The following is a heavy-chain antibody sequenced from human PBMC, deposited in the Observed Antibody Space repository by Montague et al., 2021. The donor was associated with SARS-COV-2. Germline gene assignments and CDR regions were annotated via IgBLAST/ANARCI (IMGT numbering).Heavy chain of an antibody. D-gene: IGHD3-10*01. V-gene: IGHV2-70*12. CDR1: GFSPSTGGMG. CDR2: IDWDDDE. J-gene: IGHJ5*02. Sequence: PALMKPTQTLTLTCTFSGFSPSTGGMGVSWFRQPPEKALEWLARIDWDDDEYYTPSLKTRLTISKDTSNNQLALTMTNMDPVDTATYYCAYLLMAASGCYFDPWGQGTLVTVSS. CDR3: AYLLMAASGCYFDP.